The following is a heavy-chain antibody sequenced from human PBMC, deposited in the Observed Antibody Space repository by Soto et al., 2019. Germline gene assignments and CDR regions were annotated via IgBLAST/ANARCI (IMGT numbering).Heavy chain of an antibody. CDR1: GFPFSSYG. J-gene: IGHJ4*02. Sequence: GGSLRLSCAASGFPFSSYGMHWVRQAPGKELEWVAVISYDGSNKYYADSVKGRFTISRDNSKNTLYLQMNSLRAEDTAVYYCAKDFTMIVVVKYFDYWGQGTLVTVSS. CDR2: ISYDGSNK. CDR3: AKDFTMIVVVKYFDY. V-gene: IGHV3-30*18. D-gene: IGHD3-22*01.